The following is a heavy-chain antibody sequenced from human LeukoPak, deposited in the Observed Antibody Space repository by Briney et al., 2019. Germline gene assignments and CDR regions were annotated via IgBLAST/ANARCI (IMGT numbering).Heavy chain of an antibody. CDR2: ISWNSGSI. V-gene: IGHV3-9*01. CDR1: GFTFDDYV. J-gene: IGHJ5*02. CDR3: AKDGHSGHDYNYIDP. D-gene: IGHD5-12*01. Sequence: GGSLRLSCAASGFTFDDYVMYWVRHVPGKGLEWVSSISWNSGSILYADSVKGRFTISRDNAKNSLYLQMNSLRVEDTALYYCAKDGHSGHDYNYIDPWGQGTLVTVSS.